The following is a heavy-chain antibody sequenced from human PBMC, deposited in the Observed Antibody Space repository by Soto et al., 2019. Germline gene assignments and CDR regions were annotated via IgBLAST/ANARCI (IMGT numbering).Heavy chain of an antibody. CDR3: AKSYDSSGVDAFDI. CDR1: GFTFSSYG. D-gene: IGHD3-22*01. V-gene: IGHV3-30*18. J-gene: IGHJ3*02. CDR2: ISYDGSNK. Sequence: QVQLVESGGGVVQPGRSLRLSCAASGFTFSSYGMHWVRQAPGKGLEWVAVISYDGSNKYNADSVKGRFTISRDNSKNTLYLQMNSLRAEDTAVYYCAKSYDSSGVDAFDIWGQGTMVTVSS.